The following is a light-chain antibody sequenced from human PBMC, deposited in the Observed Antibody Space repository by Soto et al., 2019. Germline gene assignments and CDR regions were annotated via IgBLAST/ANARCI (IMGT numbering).Light chain of an antibody. V-gene: IGLV2-11*01. CDR3: CSYAGSYTFGV. J-gene: IGLJ1*01. CDR2: DVS. Sequence: QLVLTQPRSVSGSPGQSVTISCTGTSSDVGGYNYVSWYQQHPGKAPKLMIYDVSKRPSGVPDRFSGSNSGNTASLTISGLQAEDEADYYCCSYAGSYTFGVFGTGTKLTVL. CDR1: SSDVGGYNY.